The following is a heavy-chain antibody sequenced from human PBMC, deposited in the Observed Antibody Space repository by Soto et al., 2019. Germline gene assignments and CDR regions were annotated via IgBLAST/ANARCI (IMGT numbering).Heavy chain of an antibody. CDR2: ISYDGSNK. Sequence: QVQLVESGGGVVQPGRSLRLSCAASGFTFSSYGMHWVRQAPGKGLEWVAVISYDGSNKYYADSVKGRFTISRDNSKNTLYLQMNSLRAEDTAVYYCAKDWGWIQLWLIDYWGQGTLVTVSS. CDR1: GFTFSSYG. J-gene: IGHJ4*02. CDR3: AKDWGWIQLWLIDY. D-gene: IGHD5-18*01. V-gene: IGHV3-30*18.